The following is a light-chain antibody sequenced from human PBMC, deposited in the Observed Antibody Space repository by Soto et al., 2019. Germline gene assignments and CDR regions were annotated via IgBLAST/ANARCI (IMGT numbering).Light chain of an antibody. J-gene: IGKJ2*01. CDR1: QGVSAY. CDR3: QQYHDWPPYT. V-gene: IGKV3-15*01. Sequence: MTQSPSSLSASVGDRVTITCRASQGVSAYLLWYQQIPGQTPRLLIFETSVRATGVPARFSGSGSGTEFTLTINSLQSEDFAVYYCQQYHDWPPYTFGQGTKLEIK. CDR2: ETS.